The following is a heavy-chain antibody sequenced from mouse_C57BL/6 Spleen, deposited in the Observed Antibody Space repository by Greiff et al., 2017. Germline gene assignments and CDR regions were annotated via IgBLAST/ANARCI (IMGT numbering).Heavy chain of an antibody. J-gene: IGHJ2*01. CDR3: ATNWGFDY. D-gene: IGHD4-1*01. CDR1: GFTFSDYG. V-gene: IGHV5-17*01. CDR2: ISSGSSTI. Sequence: EVHLVESGGGLVKPGGSLTLSCAASGFTFSDYGMHWVRQAPEKGLEWVAYISSGSSTIYYADTVKGRFTLSRDNAKNTLFLQMTSLRSEDTAMYYCATNWGFDYWGQGTTLTVSS.